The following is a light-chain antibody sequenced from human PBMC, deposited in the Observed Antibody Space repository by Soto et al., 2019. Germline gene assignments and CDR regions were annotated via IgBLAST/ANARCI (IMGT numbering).Light chain of an antibody. CDR2: KAS. V-gene: IGLV2-14*01. Sequence: QSALAQPASVSGSPGQSITISCTGTSGDVGGYDYVSWYQQHPGKAPRLMIYKASNRPSGVSHRFSGSRSGNPASLTISGLQAEDEADYYCSSYTSGSPRPVFGTGTKVTLL. J-gene: IGLJ1*01. CDR1: SGDVGGYDY. CDR3: SSYTSGSPRPV.